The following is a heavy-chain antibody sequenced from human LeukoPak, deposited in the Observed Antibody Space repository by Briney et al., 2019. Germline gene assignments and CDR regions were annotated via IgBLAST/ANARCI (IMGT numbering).Heavy chain of an antibody. D-gene: IGHD5-18*01. CDR1: GFTFSDYY. CDR2: ISSSSSYT. V-gene: IGHV3-11*06. CDR3: ARANTAMVPDI. J-gene: IGHJ3*02. Sequence: GSLLLSCAASGFTFSDYYMSWIRPAPGKVQEWVSYISSSSSYTNYADSVKGRITISRDNAKNSLYLQMNSLRAEDTAVYYCARANTAMVPDIWGQGTMVTVSS.